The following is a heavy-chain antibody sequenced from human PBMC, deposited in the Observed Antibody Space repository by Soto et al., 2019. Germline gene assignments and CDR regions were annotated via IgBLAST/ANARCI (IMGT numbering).Heavy chain of an antibody. CDR1: GGFVSSGNYY. Sequence: QEQLQQWGAGLLKPSETLSLTCAVYGGFVSSGNYYWSWIRQPPGKGLEWIGEMSHSGGTHFNASLRSRVTISVDTSKNQFSLKMSSVNAADTALYYCARVERGTATTVDDAFDIWGPGTMVTVSS. CDR3: ARVERGTATTVDDAFDI. J-gene: IGHJ3*02. CDR2: MSHSGGT. V-gene: IGHV4-34*01. D-gene: IGHD1-1*01.